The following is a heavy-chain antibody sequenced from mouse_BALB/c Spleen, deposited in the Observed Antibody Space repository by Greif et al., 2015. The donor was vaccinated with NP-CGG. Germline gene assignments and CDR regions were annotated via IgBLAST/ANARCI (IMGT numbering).Heavy chain of an antibody. J-gene: IGHJ1*01. Sequence: EVQLQESGAELVKPGASVKLSCTASGFNIKDTYMHWVKQRPEQGLEWIGRIDPANGNTKYDPKFQGKATITAGTSSNTAYLQLSSLTSEDTAVYYCANWDWYFDVWGAGTTVTISS. CDR3: ANWDWYFDV. CDR2: IDPANGNT. V-gene: IGHV14-3*02. D-gene: IGHD4-1*01. CDR1: GFNIKDTY.